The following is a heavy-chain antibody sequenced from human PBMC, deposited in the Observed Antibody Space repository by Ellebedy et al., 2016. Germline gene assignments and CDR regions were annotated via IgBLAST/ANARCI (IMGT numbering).Heavy chain of an antibody. V-gene: IGHV3-33*01. D-gene: IGHD1-26*01. CDR3: ARDALLYSGTYPHYLDS. CDR2: IWYDGTYQ. Sequence: GESLKISCEASGFTFISYGMQWVRQAPGKGLEWVAVIWYDGTYQFYADSVQGRFTISRDNSKNTIYLEMSSLRAEDTAVYFCARDALLYSGTYPHYLDSWGQGTLVTVSS. J-gene: IGHJ4*02. CDR1: GFTFISYG.